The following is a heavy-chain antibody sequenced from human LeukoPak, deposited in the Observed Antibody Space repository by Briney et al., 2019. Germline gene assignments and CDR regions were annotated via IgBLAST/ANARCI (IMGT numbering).Heavy chain of an antibody. D-gene: IGHD2-21*02. Sequence: ASVKVSCKASGYTFTSYYMHWVRQASGQGLGWMGIINPSGGSTSYAQKFQGRVTMTRDTSTSTVYMELSSLRSEDTAVYYCARDGPPTCGGDCYSEDYWGQGTLVTVSS. CDR3: ARDGPPTCGGDCYSEDY. J-gene: IGHJ4*02. CDR2: INPSGGST. CDR1: GYTFTSYY. V-gene: IGHV1-46*01.